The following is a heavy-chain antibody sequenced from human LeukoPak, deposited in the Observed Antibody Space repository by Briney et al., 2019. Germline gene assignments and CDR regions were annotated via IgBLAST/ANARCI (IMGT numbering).Heavy chain of an antibody. CDR3: ARDSSSWYYRAGMDV. J-gene: IGHJ6*04. CDR1: GFTFSSYW. CDR2: IKQDGSEK. D-gene: IGHD6-13*01. Sequence: GGSLRLSCAASGFTFSSYWMSWVRQAPGKGLEWVANIKQDGSEKYYVDSVKGRFTISRDNAKNSLYLQMNSLRAEDTAVYYCARDSSSWYYRAGMDVWGKGTTVTVSS. V-gene: IGHV3-7*03.